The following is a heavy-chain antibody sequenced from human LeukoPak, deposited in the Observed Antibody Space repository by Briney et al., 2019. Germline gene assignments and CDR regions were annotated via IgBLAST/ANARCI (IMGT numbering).Heavy chain of an antibody. J-gene: IGHJ5*02. D-gene: IGHD6-6*01. Sequence: SETLSLTCTVSGGSISSSHYYWGWIRQPPGKGLDWIGSIYYSGSTYYNPSLKSRVTISVDTSKNQFSLKLSSVTAADTAMYYCARGFEYSSSSNWFDPWGQGTLVTVSS. V-gene: IGHV4-39*07. CDR3: ARGFEYSSSSNWFDP. CDR2: IYYSGST. CDR1: GGSISSSHYY.